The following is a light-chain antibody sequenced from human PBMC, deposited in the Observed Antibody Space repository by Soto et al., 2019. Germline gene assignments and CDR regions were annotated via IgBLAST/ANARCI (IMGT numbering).Light chain of an antibody. Sequence: DIQMTQSPSSLSVSVGDRVTITCRASQGISNYLAWYQPKPGKVHKLLIYAAYSLQSAVQSRFSGSGSGTDFTLTIRRLQSEAFATYYCKQTYSIPRTFGQGTKVDIK. CDR3: KQTYSIPRT. CDR1: QGISNY. J-gene: IGKJ1*01. V-gene: IGKV1-39*01. CDR2: AAY.